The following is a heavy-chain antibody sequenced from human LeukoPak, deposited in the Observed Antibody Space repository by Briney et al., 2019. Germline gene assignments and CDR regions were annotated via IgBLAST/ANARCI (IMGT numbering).Heavy chain of an antibody. D-gene: IGHD2-2*01. V-gene: IGHV3-23*01. CDR3: ARDTRLGYCSSTRCYASWFDP. CDR1: GFTFSSYA. Sequence: GGSLRLSCAASGFTFSSYAMSWVRQAPGKGLEWVSVISGSGGNTYYADSVKGRFTISRDNSKNTLYLQMNSLRTEDTALYYCARDTRLGYCSSTRCYASWFDPWGQGTLVTVSS. J-gene: IGHJ5*02. CDR2: ISGSGGNT.